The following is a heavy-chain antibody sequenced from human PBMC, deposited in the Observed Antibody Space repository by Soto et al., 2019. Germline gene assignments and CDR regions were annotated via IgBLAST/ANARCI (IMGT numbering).Heavy chain of an antibody. CDR2: IYHSGST. J-gene: IGHJ6*02. V-gene: IGHV4-4*02. CDR3: ARARLEYSSSSPLTYYYYYGRDV. Sequence: PSETLSLTCAVSGGSISSSNWWSWVRQPPGKGLEWIGAIYHSGSTYYNPSLKSRFTISVDKSKNQFSLKLSSVTAADTAGYYCARARLEYSSSSPLTYYYYYGRDVWGQGTTVTVSS. D-gene: IGHD6-6*01. CDR1: GGSISSSNW.